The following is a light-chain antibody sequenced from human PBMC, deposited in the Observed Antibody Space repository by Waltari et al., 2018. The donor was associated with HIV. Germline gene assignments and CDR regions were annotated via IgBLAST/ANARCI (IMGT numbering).Light chain of an antibody. CDR2: HDT. V-gene: IGLV3-21*01. J-gene: IGLJ2*01. CDR1: NIGSKS. Sequence: SYVLTQSPSVSVAPGKTARITCGGKNIGSKSVNWYQQQPGQAPVMVIYHDTDRPPGSPDGFSGSNSEDTATLTIRRVGAGDGADYYCQVWDTNTEQYVIFGGGTNLAV. CDR3: QVWDTNTEQYVI.